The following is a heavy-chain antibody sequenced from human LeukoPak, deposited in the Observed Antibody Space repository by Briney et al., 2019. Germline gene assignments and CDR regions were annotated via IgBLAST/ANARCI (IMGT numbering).Heavy chain of an antibody. CDR2: IFHGGNT. V-gene: IGHV4-4*02. J-gene: IGHJ3*02. CDR3: ARDCGGSGWCYDAFDI. Sequence: SETLSLTCDVSGASISSNNWWSWVRQPPGKGLEWIGEIFHGGNTNYNPSLKSRVTISVDKSNNQFSLKLSSVTAADTAVYYCARDCGGSGWCYDAFDIWGQGTMVTVSS. CDR1: GASISSNNW. D-gene: IGHD6-19*01.